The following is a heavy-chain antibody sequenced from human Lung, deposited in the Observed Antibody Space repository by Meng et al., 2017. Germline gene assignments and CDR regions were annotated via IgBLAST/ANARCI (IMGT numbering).Heavy chain of an antibody. V-gene: IGHV4-4*02. D-gene: IGHD1-7*01. J-gene: IGHJ4*02. CDR2: ISHSGST. CDR1: GDSITRTQW. CDR3: ARETLRELGLFHY. Sequence: QLQESGRRLVQPSGTLSLACAVSGDSITRTQWWSWLRQTPGKGLEWIGEISHSGSTVYRPSLQGRVSISLDKSNNEFSLKLTSVTAADTAVYYCARETLRELGLFHYWGQGILVTVSS.